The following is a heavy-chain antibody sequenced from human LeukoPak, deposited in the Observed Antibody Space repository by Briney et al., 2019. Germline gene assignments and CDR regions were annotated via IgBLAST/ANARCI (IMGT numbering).Heavy chain of an antibody. CDR3: ARASRGYYYMDV. D-gene: IGHD3-22*01. CDR2: IRYDGSNK. Sequence: GGSLRLSCAASGFTFSSYGMHWVRQAPGKGLEWVAFIRYDGSNKYYADSVKGRFTISRDNAKNSLYLQMNSLRAEDTAVFYCARASRGYYYMDVWGKGTTVTVSS. V-gene: IGHV3-30*02. CDR1: GFTFSSYG. J-gene: IGHJ6*03.